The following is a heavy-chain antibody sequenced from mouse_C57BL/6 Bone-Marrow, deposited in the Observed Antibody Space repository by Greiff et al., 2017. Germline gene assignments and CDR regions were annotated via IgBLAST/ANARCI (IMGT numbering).Heavy chain of an antibody. CDR2: IHPNSGST. CDR3: AREGIYYDYDGRYYYAMDY. V-gene: IGHV1-64*01. J-gene: IGHJ4*01. CDR1: GYTFTSYW. D-gene: IGHD2-4*01. Sequence: QVQLQQPGAELVKPGASVKLSCKASGYTFTSYWLHWVKQRPGQGLEWIGMIHPNSGSTNYNEKFKSKATLTVDKASSTAYRQLSSLTSEDSAVYYCAREGIYYDYDGRYYYAMDYWGQGTSVTGSS.